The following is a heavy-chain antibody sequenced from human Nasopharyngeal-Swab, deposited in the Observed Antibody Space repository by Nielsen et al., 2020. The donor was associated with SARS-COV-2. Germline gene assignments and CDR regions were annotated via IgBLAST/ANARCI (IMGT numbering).Heavy chain of an antibody. Sequence: SVKVSCKASGYTFTSYGISWVRQAPGQGLEWMGGIIPIFGTANYAQKFQGRVTITADESTSTAYMELSSLRSEDTAVYYCASRGGANYDILTGYFDYWGQGTLVTVSS. CDR1: GYTFTSYG. V-gene: IGHV1-69*13. CDR2: IIPIFGTA. D-gene: IGHD3-9*01. J-gene: IGHJ4*02. CDR3: ASRGGANYDILTGYFDY.